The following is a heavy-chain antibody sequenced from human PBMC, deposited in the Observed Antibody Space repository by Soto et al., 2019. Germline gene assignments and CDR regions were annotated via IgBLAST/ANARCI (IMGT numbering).Heavy chain of an antibody. D-gene: IGHD3-10*01. J-gene: IGHJ6*02. CDR1: GFTFSSNW. V-gene: IGHV3-74*01. CDR3: ASMVRGVIITTYGMDV. Sequence: EVQLVESGGGLVQPGGSLRLSCAASGFTFSSNWMHWVRQVPGKGLVWVSRINSDGSSTSYADSVKGRFTISRDNAKNTLYLQMNSLRAEDTAVYYCASMVRGVIITTYGMDVWGQGTTVTVSS. CDR2: INSDGSST.